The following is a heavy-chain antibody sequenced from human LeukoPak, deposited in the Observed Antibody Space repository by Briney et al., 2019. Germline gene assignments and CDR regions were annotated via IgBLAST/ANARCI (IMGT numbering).Heavy chain of an antibody. D-gene: IGHD3-9*01. V-gene: IGHV4-59*01. CDR2: IYYSGGT. CDR3: ARRLVMGPFFDY. Sequence: PSETLSLTCTVSGGSITSYYWSWIRQPPGKGLEWIGYIYYSGGTNYNPSLKSRVTISADASKNQFSLKLSSVTAADTAVYYCARRLVMGPFFDYWGQGSLVTVSS. J-gene: IGHJ4*02. CDR1: GGSITSYY.